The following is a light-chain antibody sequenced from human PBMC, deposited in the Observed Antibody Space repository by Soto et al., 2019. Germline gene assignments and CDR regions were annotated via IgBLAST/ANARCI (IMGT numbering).Light chain of an antibody. Sequence: DIQMTQSPSSLSASVGDRVTITCRASRSISNYLNWYQQKSGKVPRLLIYAASGVQPGVPSRFSGTGTGTAFTLTITSLQPEDSATYYCQQSYSVPRFGPGTRVDLK. J-gene: IGKJ1*01. CDR1: RSISNY. V-gene: IGKV1-39*01. CDR2: AAS. CDR3: QQSYSVPR.